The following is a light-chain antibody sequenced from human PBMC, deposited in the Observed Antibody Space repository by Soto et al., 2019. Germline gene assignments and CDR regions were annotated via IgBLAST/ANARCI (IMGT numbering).Light chain of an antibody. V-gene: IGKV1-27*01. J-gene: IGKJ3*01. CDR3: QKYSSAPFT. CDR2: AAS. CDR1: QGISNY. Sequence: DIQMTQSPSSLSASVGDRVTITCRASQGISNYVAWYQQKPGTALKVLISAASTLQSGIPSRFSGSGFGTDFTLNISSLQPEDVATYYCQKYSSAPFTFGPGTKVEIK.